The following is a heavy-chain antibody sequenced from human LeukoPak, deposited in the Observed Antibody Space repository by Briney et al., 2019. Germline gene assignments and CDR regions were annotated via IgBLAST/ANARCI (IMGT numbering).Heavy chain of an antibody. D-gene: IGHD5-12*01. Sequence: GGSLRLSCAASRFSFISYEMNWVRQAPGKGLEWVSYIGSTTNSIYYADSVKDRFTISRDNAKKSLHLQMNSLRAEDTAVYYCARDEYSGLYYYRVVWGKGTTVTVSS. CDR3: ARDEYSGLYYYRVV. CDR1: RFSFISYE. CDR2: IGSTTNSI. J-gene: IGHJ6*03. V-gene: IGHV3-48*03.